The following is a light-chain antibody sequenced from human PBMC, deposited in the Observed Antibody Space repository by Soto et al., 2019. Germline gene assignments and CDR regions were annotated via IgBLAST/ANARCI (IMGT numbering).Light chain of an antibody. J-gene: IGKJ2*01. CDR3: QQYGSSSYT. CDR2: GAS. CDR1: QSVSSSY. Sequence: EIVLTQSPGTLSLSPGERATLSCRASQSVSSSYLAWCHQKPGQAPRLLIYGASSRATGIPDRFSGSGSGTDFTLTISRLEPEDFAVYYCQQYGSSSYTFGQGTKLEIK. V-gene: IGKV3-20*01.